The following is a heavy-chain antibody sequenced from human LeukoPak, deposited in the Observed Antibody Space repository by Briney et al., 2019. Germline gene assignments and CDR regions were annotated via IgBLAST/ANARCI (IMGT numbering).Heavy chain of an antibody. D-gene: IGHD3-10*01. CDR1: GGSVGSDNSY. J-gene: IGHJ4*02. CDR3: ARGYYYRT. V-gene: IGHV4-61*02. Sequence: PSETLSLTCTVSGGSVGSDNSYWNWIRQPAGKGLEWIGRIYADGSSTYNPSLKSRVTILVDTSKNQFSLRLGSMTAADTAMYYCARGYYYRTWGLGTLVTVSS. CDR2: IYADGSS.